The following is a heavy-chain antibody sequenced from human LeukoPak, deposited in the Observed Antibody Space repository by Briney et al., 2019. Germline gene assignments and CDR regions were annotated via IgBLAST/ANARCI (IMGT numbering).Heavy chain of an antibody. CDR3: ARPFPRSWGAFDI. J-gene: IGHJ3*02. V-gene: IGHV4-4*07. D-gene: IGHD6-13*01. CDR1: GGSISSYY. Sequence: SEALSLTCTVSGGSISSYYWSWIRQPAGKGLEGIGRIYTSGSTNYNPSLKSRVTMSVDTSKNQFSLKLSSVPAADTAVYYCARPFPRSWGAFDIWGQGTMVTVSS. CDR2: IYTSGST.